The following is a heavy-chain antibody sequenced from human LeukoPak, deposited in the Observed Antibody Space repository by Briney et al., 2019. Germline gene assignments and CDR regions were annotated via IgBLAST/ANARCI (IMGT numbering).Heavy chain of an antibody. V-gene: IGHV3-48*04. J-gene: IGHJ4*02. D-gene: IGHD5-18*01. CDR3: VRGGGYSYGSGDY. Sequence: GGSLRLSCAASGFTFSSYSMNWVRQAPGKGLEWVSYISSSSSTIYYADSVKGRFTISRDNAKSTLYLQMNSLRAEDTAVYYCVRGGGYSYGSGDYWGQGTLVTVSS. CDR2: ISSSSSTI. CDR1: GFTFSSYS.